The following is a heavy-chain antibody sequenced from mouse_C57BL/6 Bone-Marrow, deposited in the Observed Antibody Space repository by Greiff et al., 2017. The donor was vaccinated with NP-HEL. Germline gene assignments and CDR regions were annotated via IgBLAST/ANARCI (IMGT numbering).Heavy chain of an antibody. J-gene: IGHJ4*01. CDR1: GFTFSDYG. V-gene: IGHV5-17*01. Sequence: EVHLVESGGGLVKPGGSLKLSCAASGFTFSDYGMHWVRQAPEKGLEWVAYISSGSSTIYYADTVKGRFTISRDNAKSTLFLQMTSLRSEDTAMYYCARRALYAMDYWGQGTSVTVSS. D-gene: IGHD3-3*01. CDR2: ISSGSSTI. CDR3: ARRALYAMDY.